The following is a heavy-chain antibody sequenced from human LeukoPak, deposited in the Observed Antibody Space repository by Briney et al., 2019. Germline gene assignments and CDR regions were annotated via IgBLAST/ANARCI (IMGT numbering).Heavy chain of an antibody. D-gene: IGHD6-6*01. CDR1: GFTFSSYW. V-gene: IGHV3-7*01. CDR3: ARDGAARLLRYYYYMDL. CDR2: IKQDGSEK. Sequence: GGSLRLSCAASGFTFSSYWMHWVRQAPGKGLEWVANIKQDGSEKYYVDSVKGRFTISRDNAKNSLYLQMNSLRPEDTAVYYCARDGAARLLRYYYYMDLWGKGTTVTVSS. J-gene: IGHJ6*03.